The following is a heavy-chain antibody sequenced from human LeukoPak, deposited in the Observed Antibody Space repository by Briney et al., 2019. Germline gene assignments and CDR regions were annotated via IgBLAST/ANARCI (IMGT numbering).Heavy chain of an antibody. D-gene: IGHD6-19*01. CDR1: GFTFSNYW. V-gene: IGHV3-74*01. Sequence: GGSLRLSCAASGFTFSNYWMHWGRQAPGKGLVWVSRINGDGSSTTYADSVKGRFTISRDNAKNSLYLQMNSLRDEDTAVYYCARDQYSGHWYYALDIWGQGTMVTVSS. CDR2: INGDGSST. CDR3: ARDQYSGHWYYALDI. J-gene: IGHJ3*02.